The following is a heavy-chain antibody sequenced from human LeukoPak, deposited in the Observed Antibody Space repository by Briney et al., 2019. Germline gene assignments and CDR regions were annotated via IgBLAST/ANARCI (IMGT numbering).Heavy chain of an antibody. CDR2: ISAYNGNT. V-gene: IGHV1-18*03. D-gene: IGHD6-13*01. Sequence: GASVKVSRKASGYTFTSYGISWVRQAPGQGLEWMGWISAYNGNTNYAQKLQGRVTMTTDTSTSTAYMELRSLRSEDMAVYYCACLAAGTSLGYWGQGTLVTVSS. CDR3: ACLAAGTSLGY. J-gene: IGHJ4*02. CDR1: GYTFTSYG.